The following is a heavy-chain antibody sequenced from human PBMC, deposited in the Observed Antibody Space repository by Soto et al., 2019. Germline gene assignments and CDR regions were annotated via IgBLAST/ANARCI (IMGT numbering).Heavy chain of an antibody. D-gene: IGHD3-9*01. J-gene: IGHJ3*02. V-gene: IGHV1-18*01. Sequence: ASVNVSCKASGYTFTSYGISWVRQAPGQGLEWMGWISAYNGNTNYAQKLQGRVTMTTDTSTSTAYMELRSLRSDDTAVYYCARGSRYFDWLSRPGAFDIWGQGTMVTVSS. CDR3: ARGSRYFDWLSRPGAFDI. CDR2: ISAYNGNT. CDR1: GYTFTSYG.